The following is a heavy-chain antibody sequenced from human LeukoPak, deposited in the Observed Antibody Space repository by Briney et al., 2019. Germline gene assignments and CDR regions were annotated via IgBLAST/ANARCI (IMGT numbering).Heavy chain of an antibody. CDR2: IYDRGPA. Sequence: PSQTLSLTCTVSGGAIASGGYSWNWIRQSPGKGLEWIGCIYDRGPAYYNPSLKSRFTISVDRPKNQFFLNVTSLTAADTAVYYCARDFGAGSYRYGMDVWGQGTAVTVSS. V-gene: IGHV4-30-2*06. D-gene: IGHD3-10*01. CDR1: GGAIASGGYS. J-gene: IGHJ6*02. CDR3: ARDFGAGSYRYGMDV.